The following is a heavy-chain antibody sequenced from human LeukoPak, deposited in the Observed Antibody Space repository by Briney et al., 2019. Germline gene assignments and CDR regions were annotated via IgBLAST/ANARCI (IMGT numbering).Heavy chain of an antibody. CDR1: GFTFSSYA. CDR2: ISGSGGST. CDR3: APFPRNYYGSGSN. D-gene: IGHD3-10*01. V-gene: IGHV3-23*01. Sequence: GGSPRLSCAASGFTFSSYAMSWVRQAPGKGLEWVSAISGSGGSTYYADSVKGRFTISRDNSKNTLYLQMNSLRAEDTAVYYCAPFPRNYYGSGSNWGQGTLVTVSS. J-gene: IGHJ4*02.